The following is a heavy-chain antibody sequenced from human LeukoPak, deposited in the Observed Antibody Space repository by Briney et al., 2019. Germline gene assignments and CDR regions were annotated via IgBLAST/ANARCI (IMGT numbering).Heavy chain of an antibody. J-gene: IGHJ4*02. V-gene: IGHV3-66*01. D-gene: IGHD3-22*01. Sequence: PGGSLRLSCEVSGLNVSDNYMSWVRQAPGKGLEWVSVIYSGGSTFYSTSVRARFTISRDKSKNTVYLQMSRLRADDTALYYCVRDRLYGVSGYYDFWGQGTLVSVSS. CDR2: IYSGGST. CDR3: VRDRLYGVSGYYDF. CDR1: GLNVSDNY.